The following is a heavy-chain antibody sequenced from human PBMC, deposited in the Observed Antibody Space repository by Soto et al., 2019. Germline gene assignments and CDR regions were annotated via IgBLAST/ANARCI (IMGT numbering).Heavy chain of an antibody. V-gene: IGHV4-34*01. CDR3: ARESEDLTSNFDY. CDR2: INHTGST. J-gene: IGHJ4*02. CDR1: GASVSDYS. Sequence: SETLSLTCAIYGASVSDYSWSWIRQPPGKGLQWIGEINHTGSTNYIPSLKSRVTISQDTSKNQFFLRLRSVTAADTAVYYCARESEDLTSNFDYWGQGTLVTVSS.